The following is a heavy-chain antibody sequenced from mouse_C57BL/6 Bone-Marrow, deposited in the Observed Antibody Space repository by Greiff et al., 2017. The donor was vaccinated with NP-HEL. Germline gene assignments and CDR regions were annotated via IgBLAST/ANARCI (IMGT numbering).Heavy chain of an antibody. CDR1: GFSLTSYG. Sequence: VQGVESGPGLVQPSQSLSITCTVSGFSLTSYGVHWVRQSPGKGLEWLGVIWRGGSTDYNAAFMSRLSITKDNSKSQVFFKMNSLHADDTAIYYCAKGRLRQCYAMDYWGQGTSVTVSS. V-gene: IGHV2-5*01. CDR2: IWRGGST. D-gene: IGHD2-4*01. J-gene: IGHJ4*01. CDR3: AKGRLRQCYAMDY.